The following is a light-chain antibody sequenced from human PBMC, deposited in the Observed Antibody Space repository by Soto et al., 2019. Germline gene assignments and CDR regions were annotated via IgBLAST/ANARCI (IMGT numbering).Light chain of an antibody. CDR3: QQRSNWPLMYT. CDR2: DAS. CDR1: QSVSSF. J-gene: IGKJ2*01. Sequence: EIVLTQSPATLSLPPGERATISCRASQSVSSFLAWYQQKPGQAPRLLIYDASNRATGIPARFSGSGSGTDFTLTISSLEPEDFAVYYCQQRSNWPLMYTFGQGTKVDIK. V-gene: IGKV3-11*01.